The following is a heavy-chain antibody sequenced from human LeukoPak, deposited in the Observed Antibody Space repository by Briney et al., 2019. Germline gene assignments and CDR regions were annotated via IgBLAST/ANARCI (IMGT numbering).Heavy chain of an antibody. CDR1: GYTFTDYF. J-gene: IGHJ4*02. Sequence: GASVKVSCKASGYTFTDYFIHWVRQAPGQGLEWMGWVSPNSGGTKYAQKFQVRVTMTRDTSISTAYLELSRLTSDDTALYYCARNYGGSPKYFDYWGQGTLVTVSS. V-gene: IGHV1-2*02. D-gene: IGHD4-23*01. CDR3: ARNYGGSPKYFDY. CDR2: VSPNSGGT.